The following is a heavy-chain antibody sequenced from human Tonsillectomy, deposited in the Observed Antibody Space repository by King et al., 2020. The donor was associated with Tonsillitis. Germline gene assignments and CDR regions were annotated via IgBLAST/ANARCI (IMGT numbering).Heavy chain of an antibody. D-gene: IGHD2-15*01. V-gene: IGHV4-61*02. CDR1: GGSISSGSYY. CDR3: ARGSGGWELLDY. Sequence: PLQESGPGLVKPSQTLSLTCTVSGGSISSGSYYWRWIRQPAGKGLEWIGRIYTSGSTNYNPSLKSRVTISVDTSKNQFSLKLGSVTAADTAVYYCARGSGGWELLDYWGQGTLVTVSS. CDR2: IYTSGST. J-gene: IGHJ4*02.